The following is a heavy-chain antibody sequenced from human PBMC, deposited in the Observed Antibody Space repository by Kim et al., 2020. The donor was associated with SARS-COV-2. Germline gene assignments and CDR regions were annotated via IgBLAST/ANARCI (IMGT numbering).Heavy chain of an antibody. D-gene: IGHD3-10*01. V-gene: IGHV3-23*01. CDR1: GFTFSSYA. CDR2: ISGSGGST. Sequence: GGSLRLSCAASGFTFSSYAMSWVRQAPGKGLEWVSAISGSGGSTYYADSVKGRFTISRDNSKNTLYLQMNSLRAEDTAVYYCAKGGDLIPLQPTDYWGQGTLVTVSS. CDR3: AKGGDLIPLQPTDY. J-gene: IGHJ4*02.